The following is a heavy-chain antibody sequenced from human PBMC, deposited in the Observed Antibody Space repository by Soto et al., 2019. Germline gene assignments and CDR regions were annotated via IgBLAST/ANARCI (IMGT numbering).Heavy chain of an antibody. J-gene: IGHJ5*02. CDR3: AKSATSNWFDP. Sequence: QPGGSLRLSCAASGFTFSSYGMHWVRQAPGKGLEWVAVISYDGSNKYYADSVKGRFTISRDNSKNTLYLQMNSLRAEDTAVYYCAKSATSNWFDPWGQGTLVTVSS. V-gene: IGHV3-30*18. CDR1: GFTFSSYG. CDR2: ISYDGSNK.